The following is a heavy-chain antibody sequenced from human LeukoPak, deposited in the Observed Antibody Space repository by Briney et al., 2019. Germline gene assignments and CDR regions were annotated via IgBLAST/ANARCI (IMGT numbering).Heavy chain of an antibody. CDR1: GYTFTGYY. Sequence: PLASVKVSCKASGYTFTGYYMHWVRQAPGQGLEWMGWINPNSGGTNYAQKFQGRVTMTRDTSISTAHMELSRLRSDDTAVYYCARVVGIAVAGIEYWGQGTLVTVSS. CDR3: ARVVGIAVAGIEY. D-gene: IGHD6-19*01. CDR2: INPNSGGT. V-gene: IGHV1-2*02. J-gene: IGHJ4*02.